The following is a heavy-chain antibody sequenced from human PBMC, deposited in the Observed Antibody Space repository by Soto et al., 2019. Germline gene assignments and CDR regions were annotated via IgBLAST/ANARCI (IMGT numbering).Heavy chain of an antibody. CDR1: GYTFTSYG. CDR3: ASWYYGSGSYIDSDY. J-gene: IGHJ4*01. D-gene: IGHD3-10*01. CDR2: ISAYNGNT. Sequence: GASVKVSCKASGYTFTSYGITWVRQAPGQGLEWMGWISAYNGNTNYAQKFQGRVTMTTDTSTSTAYMELRSLRSDDTAVYYCASWYYGSGSYIDSDYWGHGTLVTVSS. V-gene: IGHV1-18*01.